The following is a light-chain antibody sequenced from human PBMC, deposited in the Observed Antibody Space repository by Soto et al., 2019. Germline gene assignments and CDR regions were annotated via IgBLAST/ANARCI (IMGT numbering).Light chain of an antibody. CDR2: GSS. V-gene: IGKV3-20*01. CDR1: QTVSNNY. J-gene: IGKJ2*01. CDR3: QQHGSSPPYT. Sequence: EVVLTQSPGTLSLSPGERATLSYRASQTVSNNYLAWYQHKPGQSPKLLIFGSSDRATGIPDRFSGSGSGTDFTLTISRLEPEDFAVYYCQQHGSSPPYTFGQGTKLEIK.